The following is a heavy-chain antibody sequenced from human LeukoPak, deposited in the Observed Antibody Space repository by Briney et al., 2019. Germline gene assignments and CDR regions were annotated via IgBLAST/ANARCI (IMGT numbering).Heavy chain of an antibody. V-gene: IGHV4-39*01. CDR2: IYYTGNT. CDR3: ARQTGSGLFTLP. J-gene: IGHJ4*02. CDR1: GVSISSSNSY. D-gene: IGHD3/OR15-3a*01. Sequence: SETLSLTCTVSGVSISSSNSYWGWIRQPPGKGLEWIGSIYYTGNTYHNASLKSRVTISIDTSNNQISLRLISVTATDTAMYYCARQTGSGLFTLPGGQGTLVTVSS.